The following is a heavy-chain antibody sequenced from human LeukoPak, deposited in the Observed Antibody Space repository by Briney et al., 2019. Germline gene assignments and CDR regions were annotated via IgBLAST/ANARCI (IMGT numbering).Heavy chain of an antibody. Sequence: SETLSLTCTVSGVSISSYYWDWVRQSPGRGLEWIGYMHHNGSSHYNPVLKSRVTISVDTSKNHFSLQLNSVTAADTAVYYCAGGYGSSWSFDHWGQGTLVTVSS. CDR1: GVSISSYY. CDR2: MHHNGSS. V-gene: IGHV4-59*01. D-gene: IGHD2-2*01. J-gene: IGHJ4*02. CDR3: AGGYGSSWSFDH.